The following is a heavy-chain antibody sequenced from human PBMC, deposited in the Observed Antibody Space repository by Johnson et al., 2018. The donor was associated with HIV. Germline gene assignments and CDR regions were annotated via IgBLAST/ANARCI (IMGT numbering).Heavy chain of an antibody. CDR2: INWNGGSS. CDR3: AREGRMDYGAPRAAFDI. D-gene: IGHD4-17*01. V-gene: IGHV3-20*04. J-gene: IGHJ3*02. Sequence: MLLVESGGGVVRPGGSLRLSCAASGFTFDDYGMSWVRQAPGKGLEWVSGINWNGGSSGYADSVEGRFTISRVNAKNSLYLQMNSLRAEDTALYYCAREGRMDYGAPRAAFDILGQGTMVTVSS. CDR1: GFTFDDYG.